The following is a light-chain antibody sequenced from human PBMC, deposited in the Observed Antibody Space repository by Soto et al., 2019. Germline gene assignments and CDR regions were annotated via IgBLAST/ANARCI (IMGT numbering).Light chain of an antibody. Sequence: EIVLTQSPATLSLSPGERATLSCRASQSVKTFLVWYQHRPGQATRVLIYDASHRATGIPARFSGSGSGTDFTLTISSLEPEDAALYYCQQRSNWPPSTFGQGTRLEIK. CDR2: DAS. J-gene: IGKJ5*01. CDR3: QQRSNWPPST. V-gene: IGKV3-11*01. CDR1: QSVKTF.